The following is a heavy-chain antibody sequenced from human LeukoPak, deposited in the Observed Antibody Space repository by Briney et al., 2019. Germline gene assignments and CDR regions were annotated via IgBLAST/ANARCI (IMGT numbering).Heavy chain of an antibody. CDR2: IHHSEST. CDR3: ARAKTQAVAGTNWFDP. D-gene: IGHD6-19*01. J-gene: IGHJ5*02. V-gene: IGHV4-30-2*01. Sequence: PSQTLSLTCTVSGGSISSGGYYWSWIRQPPGKGLEWIGYIHHSESTYYNPSLKSRVTISVDRSKNQFSLKLSSVTAADTAVYYCARAKTQAVAGTNWFDPWGQGTLVTVSS. CDR1: GGSISSGGYY.